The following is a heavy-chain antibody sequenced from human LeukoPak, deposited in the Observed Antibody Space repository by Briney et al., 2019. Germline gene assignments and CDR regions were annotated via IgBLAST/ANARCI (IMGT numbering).Heavy chain of an antibody. CDR3: ARTSYFDSGGYTFYY. CDR1: GGSISSGDYY. V-gene: IGHV4-30-4*01. D-gene: IGHD3-22*01. CDR2: INYSGST. Sequence: SETLSLTCTVSGGSISSGDYYWSWIRQPPGKGLEWIGYINYSGSTYYNASLKSRVTISLDTSKNQFSLRLSSVTAADTAAYYCARTSYFDSGGYTFYYWGQGTLLTVSS. J-gene: IGHJ4*02.